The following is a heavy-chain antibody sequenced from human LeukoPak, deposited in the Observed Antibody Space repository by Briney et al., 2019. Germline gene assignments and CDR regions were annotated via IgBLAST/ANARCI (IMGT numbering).Heavy chain of an antibody. CDR1: GGSISSGSYY. V-gene: IGHV4-61*09. CDR2: MYNSGST. J-gene: IGHJ6*03. CDR3: GRDRRDYYDSSGYSLGNYYYYMDV. D-gene: IGHD3-22*01. Sequence: SQTLSLTCTVSGGSISSGSYYWSWIRQPAGKGLEWIGHMYNSGSTNYNPSLKSRVSISVDTSKNQFSLKLSSVTAADTAVYYCGRDRRDYYDSSGYSLGNYYYYMDVWGKGTTVTVSS.